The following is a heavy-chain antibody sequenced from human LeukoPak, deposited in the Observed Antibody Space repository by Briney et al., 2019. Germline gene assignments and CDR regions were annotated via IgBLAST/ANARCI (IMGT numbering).Heavy chain of an antibody. CDR1: GFTFGTYT. Sequence: LTGGSLRLSCAASGFTFGTYTMNWVRQAPGKGLEWVSGIFGSGDGTYYADSVKGRFTISRDNAKNSLYLQMNSLRAEDTAVYYCARDSDYGDYGDFDYWGQGTLVTV. V-gene: IGHV3-23*01. CDR2: IFGSGDGT. D-gene: IGHD4-17*01. J-gene: IGHJ4*02. CDR3: ARDSDYGDYGDFDY.